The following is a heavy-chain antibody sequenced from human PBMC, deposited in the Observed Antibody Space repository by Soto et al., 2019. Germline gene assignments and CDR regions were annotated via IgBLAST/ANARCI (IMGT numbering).Heavy chain of an antibody. CDR1: GGSISSYY. J-gene: IGHJ4*02. Sequence: SETLSLTCTVSGGSISSYYWSWIRQPPGKGLEWIGYIYYSGSTNYNPSLKSRVTISVDTSKNQFSLKLSSVTAADTAVYYCARERVRPYSSSWYRAFDYWGQGTLVTVSS. D-gene: IGHD6-13*01. V-gene: IGHV4-59*01. CDR2: IYYSGST. CDR3: ARERVRPYSSSWYRAFDY.